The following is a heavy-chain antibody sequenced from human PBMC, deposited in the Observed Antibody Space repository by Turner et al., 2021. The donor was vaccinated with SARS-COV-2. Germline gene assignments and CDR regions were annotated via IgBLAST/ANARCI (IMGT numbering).Heavy chain of an antibody. CDR2: RKQDGSEK. V-gene: IGHV3-7*03. CDR1: GFTFSSYW. CDR3: ARLHTSSWYFDY. J-gene: IGHJ4*02. Sequence: EVQLVESGGGWFQPGGSLRPACAASGFTFSSYWMSWVRQAPGKVLEWVANRKQDGSEKYYVDSVKGRFTISRDNAKNSLYLQMNSLRAEDTAVYYCARLHTSSWYFDYWGQGTLVTVSS. D-gene: IGHD6-13*01.